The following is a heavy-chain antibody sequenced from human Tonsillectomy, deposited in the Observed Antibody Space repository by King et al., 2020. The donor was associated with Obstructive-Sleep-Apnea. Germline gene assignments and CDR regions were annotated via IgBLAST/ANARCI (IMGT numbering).Heavy chain of an antibody. CDR3: ASHSPSTVTGGLVFDP. V-gene: IGHV4-34*01. D-gene: IGHD4-17*01. J-gene: IGHJ5*02. CDR2: INHSGST. Sequence: VQLQQWGAGLLKPSETLSLTCAVYGGSFSGYYWSWIRQPPGKGLEWIGEINHSGSTNYNPSLKSRVTISVDTSKNQFSLKLSSVTAADTAVYYCASHSPSTVTGGLVFDPWGQGTLVTVSS. CDR1: GGSFSGYY.